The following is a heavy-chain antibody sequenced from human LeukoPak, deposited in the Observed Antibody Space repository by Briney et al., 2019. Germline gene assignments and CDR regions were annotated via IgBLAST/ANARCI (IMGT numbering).Heavy chain of an antibody. J-gene: IGHJ5*02. D-gene: IGHD3-16*01. CDR2: ISSSSNYT. V-gene: IGHV3-11*06. CDR1: GFTFSDYY. CDR3: ARDRGRRRATNWFDP. Sequence: KPGGSLRLSCAASGFTFSDYYMSWIRQAPGKGLEWVSYISSSSNYTNYADSAKGRFTISRDNAKNSLYLQMNSLRAEDTAVYYCARDRGRRRATNWFDPWGQGTLVTVSS.